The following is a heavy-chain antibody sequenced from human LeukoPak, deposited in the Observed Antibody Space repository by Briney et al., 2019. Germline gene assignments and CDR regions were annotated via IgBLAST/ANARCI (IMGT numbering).Heavy chain of an antibody. CDR1: GYTFTSYD. CDR2: MNPNSGNT. J-gene: IGHJ6*02. V-gene: IGHV1-8*01. CDR3: ARGLFMLPSYGMDV. Sequence: GASVKVSCKASGYTFTSYDINWVRQATGQGLEWMGWMNPNSGNTGYAQKFQGRVTMTRNTSISTAYMELSSLRSEDTAVYYCARGLFMLPSYGMDVWGQGTTVTVSS. D-gene: IGHD3-10*02.